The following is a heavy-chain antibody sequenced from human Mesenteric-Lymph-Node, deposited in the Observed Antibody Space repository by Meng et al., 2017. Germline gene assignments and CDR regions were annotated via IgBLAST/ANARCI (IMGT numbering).Heavy chain of an antibody. CDR1: GFTVSSNY. CDR2: IYSGGST. Sequence: GESLKISCAASGFTVSSNYMSCVRQAPGKGLEWVSVIYSGGSTYYADSVKGRFTISRDNSKNTLYLQMNSLRAEDTAVYYCALAQNSSGWYDAFDIWGQGTMVTVSS. CDR3: ALAQNSSGWYDAFDI. J-gene: IGHJ3*02. V-gene: IGHV3-66*02. D-gene: IGHD6-19*01.